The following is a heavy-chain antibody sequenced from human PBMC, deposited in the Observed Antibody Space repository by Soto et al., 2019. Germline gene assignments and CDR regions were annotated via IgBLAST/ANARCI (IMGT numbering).Heavy chain of an antibody. Sequence: QVQLQESGPGLVKPSQTLSLTCTVSGGSISSGDSYWSWIRQPPGKGLEWIGNIYYSGSTNYNPSLQSRVTISADTSPNHFSMKLISVTAADTAVYYCARDRARSIAPVGRRWNFDYWGQGTLVTLSS. CDR3: ARDRARSIAPVGRRWNFDY. D-gene: IGHD6-13*01. CDR2: IYYSGST. CDR1: GGSISSGDSY. V-gene: IGHV4-30-4*01. J-gene: IGHJ4*02.